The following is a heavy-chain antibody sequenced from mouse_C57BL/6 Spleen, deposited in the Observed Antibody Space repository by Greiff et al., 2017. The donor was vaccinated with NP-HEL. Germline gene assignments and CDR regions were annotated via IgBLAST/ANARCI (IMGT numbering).Heavy chain of an antibody. D-gene: IGHD2-5*01. CDR1: GYAFTNYL. V-gene: IGHV1-54*01. CDR2: INPGSGGT. Sequence: QVQLQQSGAELVRPGTSVKVSCKASGYAFTNYLIEWVKQRPGQGLEWIGVINPGSGGTNYNEKFKGKATLTADKSSSTAYMQLSSLTSEDSAVYFCVATIVTRGSMGYYAMDYWGQGTSVTVSS. CDR3: VATIVTRGSMGYYAMDY. J-gene: IGHJ4*01.